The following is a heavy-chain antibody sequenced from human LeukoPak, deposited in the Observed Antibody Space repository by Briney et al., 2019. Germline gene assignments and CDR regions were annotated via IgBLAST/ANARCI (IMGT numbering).Heavy chain of an antibody. V-gene: IGHV4-39*07. D-gene: IGHD1-26*01. CDR2: IHSSGST. Sequence: PSETLSLTCSVAGGSIRYSSYYWTWIRQPPGKGLEWIGNIHSSGSTDYNPSLKSRVTMSVDTSKNESSLRVNSVTAADTAVYYCAREVGATMNNWFDPWGQGTLVTVSS. CDR3: AREVGATMNNWFDP. J-gene: IGHJ5*02. CDR1: GGSIRYSSYY.